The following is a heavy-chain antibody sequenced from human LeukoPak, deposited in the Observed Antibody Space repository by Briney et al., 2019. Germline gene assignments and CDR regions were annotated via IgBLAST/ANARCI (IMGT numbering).Heavy chain of an antibody. CDR2: IYYSGST. CDR1: GGSISSYY. CDR3: ARGVTYYDILTGYYGAFDI. Sequence: PSETLSLTCTVSGGSISSYYWSWIRQPPGKGLEWIGYIYYSGSTNYNPSLKSRVTISVDTSKNQFSLKLSSVTAADTAVYYCARGVTYYDILTGYYGAFDIWGQGTMVTVSS. D-gene: IGHD3-9*01. V-gene: IGHV4-59*01. J-gene: IGHJ3*02.